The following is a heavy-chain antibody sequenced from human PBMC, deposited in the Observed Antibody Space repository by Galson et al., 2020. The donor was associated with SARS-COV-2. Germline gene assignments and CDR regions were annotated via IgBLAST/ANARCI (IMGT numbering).Heavy chain of an antibody. J-gene: IGHJ4*02. V-gene: IGHV3-74*01. D-gene: IGHD7-27*01. CDR1: GFTFSSYW. Sequence: ALHGESLKISCAHSGFTFSSYWMHRVRQAPGKGPVWVSRISSEGSSTSYADSVKGRFTISGDNAKNTLYLQMNSLRAEDTAVYYCARGDMGNDYFDYWGQGTLVTVSS. CDR3: ARGDMGNDYFDY. CDR2: ISSEGSST.